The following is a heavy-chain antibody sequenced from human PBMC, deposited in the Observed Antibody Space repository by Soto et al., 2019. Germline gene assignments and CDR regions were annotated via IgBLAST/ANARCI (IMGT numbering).Heavy chain of an antibody. CDR1: GLTVWTSA. D-gene: IGHD3-22*01. Sequence: HWGCIRIARVTCGLTVWTSAVDGFRQDPGKGLEWVSSISSSSSYMYYGNSMTGRFTISRDNAKNTLYLQLSSLRVEDTAVYYCARSLEADSSGYYGPTERSSLFYWGPGTLVTVSS. CDR2: ISSSSSYM. CDR3: ARSLEADSSGYYGPTERSSLFY. J-gene: IGHJ4*02. V-gene: IGHV3-21*01.